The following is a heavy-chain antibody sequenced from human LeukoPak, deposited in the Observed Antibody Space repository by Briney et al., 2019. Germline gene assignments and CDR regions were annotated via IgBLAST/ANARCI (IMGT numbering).Heavy chain of an antibody. V-gene: IGHV5-51*01. D-gene: IGHD2-15*01. Sequence: GESLKISCEASEYTFSTYWIGWVRQKPGKGLEWMAIIHPYASEKKYNPSFQGRVTISVDKFIGTAYLQWSSLTASDTAIYYCVRRSNYPYCSGGSCFSFDYWGQGTLVSVSS. CDR2: IHPYASEK. CDR1: EYTFSTYW. J-gene: IGHJ4*02. CDR3: VRRSNYPYCSGGSCFSFDY.